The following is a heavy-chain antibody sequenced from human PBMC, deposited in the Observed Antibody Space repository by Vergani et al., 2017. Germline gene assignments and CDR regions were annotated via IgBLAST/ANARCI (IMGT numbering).Heavy chain of an antibody. CDR2: ISSSSSYI. CDR1: GFTFSSFS. CDR3: ARSGYSYDGITDV. J-gene: IGHJ6*02. Sequence: EVQLVESGGGLVKPGGSLRLSCAASGFTFSSFSMNWVRQAPGKGLEWVSSISSSSSYIYYADSVKGRFTISRDNDKNSLYLQMNSLRAEDTAVYYCARSGYSYDGITDVWGQGTTVTVSS. D-gene: IGHD5-18*01. V-gene: IGHV3-21*01.